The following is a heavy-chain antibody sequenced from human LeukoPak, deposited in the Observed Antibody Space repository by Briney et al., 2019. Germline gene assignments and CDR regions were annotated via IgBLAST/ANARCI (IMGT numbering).Heavy chain of an antibody. Sequence: ASVKVSCKASGYTFTSYGISWVRQAPGQGLEWMGWISAYNGNTNYAQKLQGRVTMTTDTSTGTAYMELRSLRSDDTAVYYCARHQIAAAGTGYYYYMDVWGKGATVTVSS. CDR3: ARHQIAAAGTGYYYYMDV. J-gene: IGHJ6*03. D-gene: IGHD6-13*01. CDR1: GYTFTSYG. CDR2: ISAYNGNT. V-gene: IGHV1-18*01.